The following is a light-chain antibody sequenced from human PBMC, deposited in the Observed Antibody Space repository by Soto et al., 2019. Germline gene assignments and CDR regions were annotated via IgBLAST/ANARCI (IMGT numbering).Light chain of an antibody. V-gene: IGLV1-40*01. CDR3: QSYDGSLSGFYV. Sequence: QTVVTQPPSVSGAPGQRVTISCTGSSSNIGAGYDVHWYQQLPGTAPKLLIYGNSNRPSGVPDRFSGSKSGTSASLAITGLQAEDEADYYCQSYDGSLSGFYVFGTGTKLTVL. CDR2: GNS. J-gene: IGLJ1*01. CDR1: SSNIGAGYD.